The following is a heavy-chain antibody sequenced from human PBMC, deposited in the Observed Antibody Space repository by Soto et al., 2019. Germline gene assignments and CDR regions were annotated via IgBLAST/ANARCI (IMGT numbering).Heavy chain of an antibody. CDR3: ARQRQHVVVPAAASFDI. D-gene: IGHD2-2*01. CDR1: GYTFTDYY. CDR2: INPNSGGT. Sequence: ASVTVSCKASGYTFTDYYMHWVRQAPGQGHEWMGWINPNSGGTNYAQKFQGWVTITRDTSISTAYMELSRLRSDNTAVYFCARQRQHVVVPAAASFDIWGQGTMVTVSS. V-gene: IGHV1-2*04. J-gene: IGHJ3*02.